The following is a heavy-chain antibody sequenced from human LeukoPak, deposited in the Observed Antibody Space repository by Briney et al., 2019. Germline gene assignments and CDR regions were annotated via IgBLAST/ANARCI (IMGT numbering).Heavy chain of an antibody. J-gene: IGHJ4*02. V-gene: IGHV3-23*01. D-gene: IGHD3-16*02. CDR2: ISGSGGST. CDR1: GFTFSSYA. Sequence: GGSLRLSCAASGFTFSSYAMSWVRQAPGKGLEWVSAISGSGGSTYHADSVKGRFTISRGNSKNTLYLQMNCLRAEDTAVYYCARGDYDYVWGSYRSPYYFDYWGQGTLVTVSS. CDR3: ARGDYDYVWGSYRSPYYFDY.